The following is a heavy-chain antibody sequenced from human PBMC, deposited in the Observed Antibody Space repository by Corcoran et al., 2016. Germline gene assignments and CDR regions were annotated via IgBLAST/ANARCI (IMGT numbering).Heavy chain of an antibody. Sequence: QVQLQQSGPGLVKPSQTLSLTCAISGDSVSSNSAAWNWIRQSPSRGLEWLGRTYYRSKWYNDYAVSVKSRITINPDTSKNQFSLQRNSVTPEDPAVYYCARALGTDYYDSSGYYYAHDWFDPWGQGTLVTVSS. CDR3: ARALGTDYYDSSGYYYAHDWFDP. CDR1: GDSVSSNSAA. D-gene: IGHD3-22*01. J-gene: IGHJ5*02. V-gene: IGHV6-1*01. CDR2: TYYRSKWYN.